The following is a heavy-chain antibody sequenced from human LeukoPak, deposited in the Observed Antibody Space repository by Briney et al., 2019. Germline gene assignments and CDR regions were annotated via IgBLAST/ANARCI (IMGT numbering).Heavy chain of an antibody. V-gene: IGHV4-34*01. D-gene: IGHD3-22*01. Sequence: PSETLSLTCAVYGGSFSGYYWSWIRQPPGKGLEWIGEINHSGSTNYNPSLKSRVTISVDTSKNQFSLKLSSVTAADTAVYYCARGSRWLLLRHRLFYYWGQGTLVTVSS. CDR1: GGSFSGYY. CDR3: ARGSRWLLLRHRLFYY. CDR2: INHSGST. J-gene: IGHJ4*02.